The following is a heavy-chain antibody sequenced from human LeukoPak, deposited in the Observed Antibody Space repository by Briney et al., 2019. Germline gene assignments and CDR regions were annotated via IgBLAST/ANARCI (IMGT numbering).Heavy chain of an antibody. CDR2: LSNSGDST. CDR1: GFTFSSYA. D-gene: IGHD3-22*01. Sequence: GGSLRLSCAASGFTFSSYAMSWVRQAPGKGLDWVSTLSNSGDSTYYADSVKGRFTISRDNSKNTLYLQMNSPRAEDTAVYYCAKSLWEDTMIVVRWGQGTMVTVSS. J-gene: IGHJ3*01. V-gene: IGHV3-23*01. CDR3: AKSLWEDTMIVVR.